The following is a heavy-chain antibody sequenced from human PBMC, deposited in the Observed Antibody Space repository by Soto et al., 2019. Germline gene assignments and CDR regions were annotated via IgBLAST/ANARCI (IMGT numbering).Heavy chain of an antibody. CDR2: IRAYNGNT. J-gene: IGHJ6*02. Sequence: GASVKVSCKASGYTFTSYGISWVRQTPGQGLEWMGWIRAYNGNTNYAQKLQGRVTMTTDTSTSTAYMELRSLRSDDTAVYYCARDTRRYDFWSGYWYYYYYGMDVWGQGTTVTVSS. D-gene: IGHD3-3*01. CDR1: GYTFTSYG. CDR3: ARDTRRYDFWSGYWYYYYYGMDV. V-gene: IGHV1-18*01.